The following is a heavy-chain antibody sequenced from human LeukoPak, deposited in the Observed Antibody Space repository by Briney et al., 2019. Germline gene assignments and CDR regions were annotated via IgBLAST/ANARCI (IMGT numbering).Heavy chain of an antibody. CDR2: ISTTATTI. CDR3: ARVLDGSNDC. J-gene: IGHJ4*02. Sequence: GGSRRLSWGASGFTSGTYYIGCFRQLPGKGREWVSYISTTATTIYYADSVKGRFTISRDNAKNSLYLQMNSLRAEDTAVYYCARVLDGSNDCWGQGTLVTVSS. D-gene: IGHD2/OR15-2a*01. CDR1: GFTSGTYY. V-gene: IGHV3-11*01.